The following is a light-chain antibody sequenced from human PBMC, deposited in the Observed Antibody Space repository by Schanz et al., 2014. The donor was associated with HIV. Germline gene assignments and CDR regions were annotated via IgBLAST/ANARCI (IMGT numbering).Light chain of an antibody. CDR1: QSVSSN. V-gene: IGKV3D-15*01. Sequence: EIVMTQSPATLSVSPGERATLSCRASQSVSSNLAWYQQKPGQAPRLLIFAASSRATGIPDRFSGSESGTDFTLTISSVEPEDYAVYHCQQYGSLPWTFGQGTKVEVK. CDR2: AAS. CDR3: QQYGSLPWT. J-gene: IGKJ1*01.